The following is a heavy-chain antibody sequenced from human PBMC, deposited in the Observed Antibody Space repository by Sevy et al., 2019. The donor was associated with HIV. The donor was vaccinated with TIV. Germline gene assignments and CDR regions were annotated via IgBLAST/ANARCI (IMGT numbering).Heavy chain of an antibody. CDR3: ARDRATSATGTLFDY. J-gene: IGHJ4*02. CDR2: LSDSGFST. CDR1: GFTSSSYA. D-gene: IGHD3-9*01. V-gene: IGHV3-23*01. Sequence: GGSLRLSCAASGFTSSSYAMSWVRQPPGRGLEWVSILSDSGFSTYYADSVKGRFTISRDNSKNILYLQMNSLRAEDTAVYYCARDRATSATGTLFDYWGQGTLVTVSS.